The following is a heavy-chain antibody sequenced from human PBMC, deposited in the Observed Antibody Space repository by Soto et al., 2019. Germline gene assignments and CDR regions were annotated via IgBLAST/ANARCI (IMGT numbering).Heavy chain of an antibody. D-gene: IGHD1-26*01. CDR3: ARQVAQWEPDSYFDY. V-gene: IGHV4-39*01. CDR2: IYYSGST. J-gene: IGHJ4*02. CDR1: GGSISSSSYY. Sequence: SETLSLTCTVSGGSISSSSYYWGWIRQPPGKGLEWIGSIYYSGSTYYNPSLKSRVTISVDTSKNQFSLKLSSVTAADTAVYYCARQVAQWEPDSYFDYWGQGTLLTVSS.